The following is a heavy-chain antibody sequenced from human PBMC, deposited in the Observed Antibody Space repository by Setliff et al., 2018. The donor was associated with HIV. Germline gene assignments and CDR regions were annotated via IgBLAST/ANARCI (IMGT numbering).Heavy chain of an antibody. Sequence: ASVKVSCKASGYTFTGNYIHWVRQAPGQGPEWMGWISGDNGDTNYAQKFQGRLTMTTDTSTSTAYMELRSLRSDDTAVYYCATRIRDGHRGYGYFDFWGQGTLVTVSS. CDR3: ATRIRDGHRGYGYFDF. V-gene: IGHV1-18*04. J-gene: IGHJ4*02. CDR1: GYTFTGNY. D-gene: IGHD5-12*01. CDR2: ISGDNGDT.